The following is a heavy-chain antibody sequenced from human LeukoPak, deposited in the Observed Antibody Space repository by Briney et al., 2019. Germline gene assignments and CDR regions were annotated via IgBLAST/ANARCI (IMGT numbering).Heavy chain of an antibody. CDR3: AREGDYSSGWYRVDAFDI. D-gene: IGHD6-19*01. CDR1: GFTFSSYA. J-gene: IGHJ3*02. V-gene: IGHV3-30*04. Sequence: GSLRLSCAASGFTFSSYAMHWVRQAPGKGLEWVAVISYDGSNKYYADSVKGRFTISRDNSKNTLYLQMNSLRAEDTAVYYCAREGDYSSGWYRVDAFDIWGQGTMVTVSS. CDR2: ISYDGSNK.